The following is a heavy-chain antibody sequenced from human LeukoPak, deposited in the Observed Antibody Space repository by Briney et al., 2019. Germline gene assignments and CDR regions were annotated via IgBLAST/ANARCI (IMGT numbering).Heavy chain of an antibody. CDR3: ARGGSPEMATISSFDY. V-gene: IGHV1-69*05. D-gene: IGHD5-24*01. J-gene: IGHJ4*02. Sequence: SVKVSCKASGGTFSSYAISWVRQAPGQGLEWMGGIIPIFGTANYAQKFQGRVTITTDESTSTAYMELSSLRSEDTAVYYCARGGSPEMATISSFDYWGRGTLVTVSS. CDR1: GGTFSSYA. CDR2: IIPIFGTA.